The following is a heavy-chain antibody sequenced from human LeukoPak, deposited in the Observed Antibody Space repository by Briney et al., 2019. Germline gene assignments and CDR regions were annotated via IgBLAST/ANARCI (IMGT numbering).Heavy chain of an antibody. Sequence: PGGSLRLSCAVSGFTFNSYWMTWVRQAPGKGLEWVANIKQDGSEKYSVDSVKGRFTISRDNAKNSLYTQMNSLRAEDTAVYYCARVMSASVWRSYGSYYYYYMDIWGKGTTVTVSS. J-gene: IGHJ6*03. CDR3: ARVMSASVWRSYGSYYYYYMDI. CDR2: IKQDGSEK. D-gene: IGHD3-16*01. V-gene: IGHV3-7*01. CDR1: GFTFNSYW.